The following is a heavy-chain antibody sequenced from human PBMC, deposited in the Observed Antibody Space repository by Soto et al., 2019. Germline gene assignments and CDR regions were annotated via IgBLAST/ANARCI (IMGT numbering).Heavy chain of an antibody. D-gene: IGHD3-3*01. J-gene: IGHJ4*02. CDR2: FSDSGGT. CDR1: GGSINNYY. Sequence: QVQLQESGPGLVKPSETLSLTCTVSGGSINNYYWNWIRQPPGKGLEWIGYFSDSGGTNYNPSLRSRVTIAVDTSKIQFFLKLTSVTAADTAVYYCARRWSGTDYWGQGTLVTVSS. V-gene: IGHV4-59*01. CDR3: ARRWSGTDY.